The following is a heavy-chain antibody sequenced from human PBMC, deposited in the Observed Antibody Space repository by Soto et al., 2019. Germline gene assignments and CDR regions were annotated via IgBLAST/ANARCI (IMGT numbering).Heavy chain of an antibody. V-gene: IGHV1-18*01. CDR2: MSAYHENT. J-gene: IGHJ4*02. CDR1: GYTFTNYG. CDR3: ASVGPYLTGFAHTAH. D-gene: IGHD3-9*01. Sequence: QVQMMQSGAEMRKPGASVKVSCRASGYTFTNYGVSWVRQAPGQGLEWMGWMSAYHENTDIAEKFADRLTLSIDTYTSTAYMTMTTLTSDDTAVYFCASVGPYLTGFAHTAHWGQGTLVAVSS.